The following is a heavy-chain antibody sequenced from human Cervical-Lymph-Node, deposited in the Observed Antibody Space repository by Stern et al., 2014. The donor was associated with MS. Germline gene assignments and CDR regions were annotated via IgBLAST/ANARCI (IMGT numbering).Heavy chain of an antibody. CDR1: GGTFSSYA. V-gene: IGHV1-69*01. D-gene: IGHD1-26*01. J-gene: IGHJ5*02. CDR2: IIPIFGTA. Sequence: QVQLVQSGAEVKKPGSSVKVSCKASGGTFSSYAISWVRQAPGQGLEWMGGIIPIFGTANNAQKFQGRVPITAGESPSPAHMDSGSLRSEDPAVYYCAGGGGGELPDPWGQGTLVTVSS. CDR3: AGGGGGELPDP.